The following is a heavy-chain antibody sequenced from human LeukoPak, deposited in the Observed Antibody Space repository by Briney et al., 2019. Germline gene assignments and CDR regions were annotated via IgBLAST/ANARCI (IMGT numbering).Heavy chain of an antibody. J-gene: IGHJ6*03. CDR3: ARDGSVLVGRYYYYYFYMDV. V-gene: IGHV3-7*01. Sequence: PGGSLRLSCAASGFTFSTYWMSWVRQAPGKGLEWVANIKQDGSETHYLDSMKGRFTISRDNANNSVYLHMSNLRAEDSAVYYCARDGSVLVGRYYYYYFYMDVWGKGTTVTISS. CDR2: IKQDGSET. CDR1: GFTFSTYW. D-gene: IGHD1-26*01.